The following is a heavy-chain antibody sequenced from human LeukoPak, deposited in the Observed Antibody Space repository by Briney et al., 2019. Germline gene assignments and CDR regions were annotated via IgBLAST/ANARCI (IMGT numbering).Heavy chain of an antibody. J-gene: IGHJ3*02. D-gene: IGHD2-21*01. CDR2: ISGSSYYT. Sequence: PGGSLRLSCAASGFTLSDYYMSWIRQAPGKGLEWVSYISGSSYYTKYADSVKGRFTISRDNAKNSLYLQMNSLRAEDTAVYYCARSSSSGGGDSFDIWGQGTMVTVSS. V-gene: IGHV3-11*06. CDR3: ARSSSSGGGDSFDI. CDR1: GFTLSDYY.